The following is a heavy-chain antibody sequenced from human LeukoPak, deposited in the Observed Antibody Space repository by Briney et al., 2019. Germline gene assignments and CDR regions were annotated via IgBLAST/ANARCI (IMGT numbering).Heavy chain of an antibody. J-gene: IGHJ4*02. CDR1: GGSISSYY. D-gene: IGHD3-22*01. CDR2: IYYSGST. CDR3: ARVTGYMIEDYFDD. Sequence: SETLSLTCTVSGGSISSYYWSWIRQPPGKGLEWIGYIYYSGSTNYNPSLKSRVTISVDTSKNQFSLRLSCVAAADTAVYYCARVTGYMIEDYFDDWGQGTLVTVS. V-gene: IGHV4-59*01.